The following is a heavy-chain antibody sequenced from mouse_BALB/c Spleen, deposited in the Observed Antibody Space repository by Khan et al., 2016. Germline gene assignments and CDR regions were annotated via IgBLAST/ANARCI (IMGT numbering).Heavy chain of an antibody. Sequence: QVQLQQSGAELMKPGASVKISCKASGYTFNNYWIGWVKQRPGHGLEWIGEILPGGGNTNYTEKFKVKATFTSDPSSNTVYMQLSSLTSANSAVYYRARGGGHPYFDYWSQGTTLTVSS. CDR3: ARGGGHPYFDY. V-gene: IGHV1-9*01. CDR2: ILPGGGNT. CDR1: GYTFNNYW. J-gene: IGHJ2*01.